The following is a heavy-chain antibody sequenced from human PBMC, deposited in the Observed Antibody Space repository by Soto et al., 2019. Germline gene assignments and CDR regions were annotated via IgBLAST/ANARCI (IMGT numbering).Heavy chain of an antibody. J-gene: IGHJ6*02. CDR2: IDPSDSYT. CDR1: GYSFTSYW. V-gene: IGHV5-10-1*01. CDR3: ARHELFYGSGSYYNENYYGMDV. D-gene: IGHD3-10*01. Sequence: GESLKISCKGSGYSFTSYWISWVRQMPGKGLEWMGRIDPSDSYTNYSPSFQGHVTISADKSISTAYLQWSSLKASDTAMYYCARHELFYGSGSYYNENYYGMDVWGQGTTVTVSS.